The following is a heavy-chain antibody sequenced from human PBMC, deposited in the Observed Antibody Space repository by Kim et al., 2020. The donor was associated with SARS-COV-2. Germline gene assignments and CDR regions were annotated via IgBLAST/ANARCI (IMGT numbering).Heavy chain of an antibody. CDR3: ARVGYYDSSGYYRRWCFFDY. V-gene: IGHV3-11*05. D-gene: IGHD3-22*01. J-gene: IGHJ4*02. Sequence: KDRFTSSRDNAKNSLYLQMNSLRAEDTAVYYCARVGYYDSSGYYRRWCFFDYWGQGTLVTVSS.